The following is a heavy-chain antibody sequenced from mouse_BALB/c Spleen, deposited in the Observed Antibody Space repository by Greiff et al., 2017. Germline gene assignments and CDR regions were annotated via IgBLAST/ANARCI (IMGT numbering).Heavy chain of an antibody. V-gene: IGHV1S81*02. CDR3: ARERGYDYSSFDY. CDR2: INPSNGRT. D-gene: IGHD2-4*01. Sequence: VQLQQPGAELVKPGASVKLSCKASGYTFTSYWMHWVKQRPGQGLEWIGEINPSNGRTNYNEKFKSKATLTVDKSSSTAYMQLSSLTSEDSAVYYCARERGYDYSSFDYWGQGTTLTVSS. J-gene: IGHJ2*01. CDR1: GYTFTSYW.